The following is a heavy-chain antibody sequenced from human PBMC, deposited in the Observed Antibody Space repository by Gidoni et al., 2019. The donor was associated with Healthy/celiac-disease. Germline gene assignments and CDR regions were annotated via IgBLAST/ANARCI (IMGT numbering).Heavy chain of an antibody. CDR2: IWYDGSNK. J-gene: IGHJ6*02. Sequence: QVQLVESGGGVVQPGRSLRLSCAASGFTFSSYGMHWVRQAPGKGLEWVSVIWYDGSNKYYADSVKGRFTISRDNSKNTLYLQMNSLRAEDTAVYYCARAVTPLGYYYYGMDVWGQGTTVTVSS. CDR3: ARAVTPLGYYYYGMDV. V-gene: IGHV3-33*01. CDR1: GFTFSSYG. D-gene: IGHD7-27*01.